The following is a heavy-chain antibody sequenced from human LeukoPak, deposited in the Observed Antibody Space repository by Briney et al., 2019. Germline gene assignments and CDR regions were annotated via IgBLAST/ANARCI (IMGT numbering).Heavy chain of an antibody. D-gene: IGHD3-22*01. CDR2: IYYSGST. Sequence: SETLSLTCAVYGGSFSGYYWSWIRQPPGKGLEWIGYIYYSGSTNYNPSLKSRVTISVDTSKNQFSLKLSSVTAADTAVYYCARGPYSYDSSGAFDIWGQGTMVTVSS. CDR3: ARGPYSYDSSGAFDI. CDR1: GGSFSGYY. V-gene: IGHV4-59*01. J-gene: IGHJ3*02.